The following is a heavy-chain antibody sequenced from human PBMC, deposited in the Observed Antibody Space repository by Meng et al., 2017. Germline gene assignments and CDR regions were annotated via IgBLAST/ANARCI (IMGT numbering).Heavy chain of an antibody. V-gene: IGHV3-30*04. D-gene: IGHD5-24*01. Sequence: GESLKISCAASGFTFSSYAMHWVRQAPGKGLEWVAVISYDGSNKYYADSVKGRFTISRDNSKNTLYLQMNSLRAGDTAVYYCAREEMATIRAEYFQHWGQGTLVTVSS. CDR1: GFTFSSYA. J-gene: IGHJ1*01. CDR2: ISYDGSNK. CDR3: AREEMATIRAEYFQH.